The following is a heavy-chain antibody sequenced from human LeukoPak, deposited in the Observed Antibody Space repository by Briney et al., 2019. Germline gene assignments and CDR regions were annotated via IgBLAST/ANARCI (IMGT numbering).Heavy chain of an antibody. D-gene: IGHD5-18*01. CDR3: ARTIQLLYFDY. CDR2: ISSSGSTI. J-gene: IGHJ4*02. V-gene: IGHV3-48*03. CDR1: GFTFSSYE. Sequence: PGGSLRLSCAASGFTFSSYEMHWVRQAPGKGLEWVSYISSSGSTIYYADSVKGRFTISRDNAKNSLYLQMNSLRAEDTAVYYCARTIQLLYFDYWGQGTLVTVSS.